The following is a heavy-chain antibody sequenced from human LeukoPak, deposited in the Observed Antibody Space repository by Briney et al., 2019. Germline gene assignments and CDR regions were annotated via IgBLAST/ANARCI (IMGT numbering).Heavy chain of an antibody. D-gene: IGHD3-9*01. CDR3: ATGIRYAFDY. Sequence: GGSLRLSCATSGFTFTDYPMNWVRQAPGKGLEWVSNIRTTAEDANFAYYADSVKGRVTISRDDAKNTLYLHMNSLRDDDTAVYYSATGIRYAFDYWGQGILVTVSS. J-gene: IGHJ4*02. CDR1: GFTFTDYP. V-gene: IGHV3-48*02. CDR2: IRTTAEDANFA.